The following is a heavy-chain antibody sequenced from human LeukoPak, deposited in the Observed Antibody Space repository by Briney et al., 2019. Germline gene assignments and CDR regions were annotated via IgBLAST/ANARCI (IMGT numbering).Heavy chain of an antibody. Sequence: SETLSLTCTVSGGSISSYYWSWIRHPPGKGLEWIGYIYYSGSTNYNPSLKSRVTISVDTSKNQFSLKLSSVTAADTAVYYCARDNWNDVGGWFDPWGQGTLVTVSS. D-gene: IGHD1-1*01. J-gene: IGHJ5*02. V-gene: IGHV4-59*01. CDR1: GGSISSYY. CDR2: IYYSGST. CDR3: ARDNWNDVGGWFDP.